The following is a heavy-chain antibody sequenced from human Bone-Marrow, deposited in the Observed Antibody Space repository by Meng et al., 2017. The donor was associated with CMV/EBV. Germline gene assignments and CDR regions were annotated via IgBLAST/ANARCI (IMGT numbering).Heavy chain of an antibody. CDR2: INPNSGGT. Sequence: ASVKVSCKASGYTFTGYYMHWVRQAPGQGLEWMGWINPNSGGTNYAQKFQGRVTMTRDTSKNQFSLKLSSVTAADTAVYYCARVGHMDLSAPYRRNYFDYWGQGTLVTVSS. CDR1: GYTFTGYY. D-gene: IGHD2/OR15-2a*01. J-gene: IGHJ4*02. CDR3: ARVGHMDLSAPYRRNYFDY. V-gene: IGHV1-2*02.